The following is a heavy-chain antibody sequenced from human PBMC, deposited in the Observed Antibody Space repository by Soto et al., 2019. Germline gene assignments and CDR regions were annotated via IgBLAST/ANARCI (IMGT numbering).Heavy chain of an antibody. D-gene: IGHD2-8*01. CDR3: TTGNIVLMVYAIN. J-gene: IGHJ4*02. V-gene: IGHV3-15*01. Sequence: GGSLRLSCAASGFTFSNAWMSWVRQAPGKGLEWVGRIKSKTDGGTTDYAAPVKGRFTISRDDSKNTLYLQMNSLKTEDTAVYYCTTGNIVLMVYAINWRQGTLVTVSS. CDR2: IKSKTDGGTT. CDR1: GFTFSNAW.